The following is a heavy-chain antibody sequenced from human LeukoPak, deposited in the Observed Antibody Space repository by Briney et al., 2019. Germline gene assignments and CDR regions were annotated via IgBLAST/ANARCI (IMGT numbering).Heavy chain of an antibody. CDR1: GFTFSNYW. J-gene: IGHJ4*02. CDR2: IKQDGNEK. Sequence: GGSLRLSCAASGFTFSNYWMSWVRQAPGKGLEWVANIKQDGNEKYYVDSVKGRFTISRDNAKNSLYLQMNSLRAEDTAVYYCARKTGSFDYWGQGTLVTVSS. D-gene: IGHD3-9*01. V-gene: IGHV3-7*01. CDR3: ARKTGSFDY.